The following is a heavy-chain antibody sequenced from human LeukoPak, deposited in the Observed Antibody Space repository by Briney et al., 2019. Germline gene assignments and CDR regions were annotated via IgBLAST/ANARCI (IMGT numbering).Heavy chain of an antibody. CDR3: VRVGSVAGSDYLDY. V-gene: IGHV3-72*01. CDR2: SRNKAKSYTT. J-gene: IGHJ4*02. CDR1: GFIFSDHF. D-gene: IGHD6-19*01. Sequence: GGSLRLSCAVSGFIFSDHFLDWVRQAPGKGLEWVGRSRNKAKSYTTEYAASVKGRFTISRDDSKNSLYLQMNSLKTADTAVYYCVRVGSVAGSDYLDYWGQGTLVTVSS.